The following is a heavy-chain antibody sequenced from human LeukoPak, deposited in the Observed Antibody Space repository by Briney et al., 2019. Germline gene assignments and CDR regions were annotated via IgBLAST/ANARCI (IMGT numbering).Heavy chain of an antibody. J-gene: IGHJ4*02. V-gene: IGHV1-46*01. CDR2: INPSGGST. D-gene: IGHD1-26*01. Sequence: GASVKVSCKASGYTFTSYYMHWVRQAPGQGLEWMGIINPSGGSTSYAQKSQGRVTMTRNTSISTAYMELSSLRSEDTAVYYCARGIGSYSRGGDYWGQGTLVTVSS. CDR1: GYTFTSYY. CDR3: ARGIGSYSRGGDY.